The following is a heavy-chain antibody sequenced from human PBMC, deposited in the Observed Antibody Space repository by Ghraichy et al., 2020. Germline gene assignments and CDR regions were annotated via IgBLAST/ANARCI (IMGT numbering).Heavy chain of an antibody. J-gene: IGHJ4*02. Sequence: ASVKVSCKASGYTFTSYAMHWVRQAPGQRLEWLGWINAGNGNTKYSEKFQGRVTITRDTSANTAYMELSSLRSEDTAVYYCARGQWPSDYWGQGSLVTVSS. D-gene: IGHD6-19*01. CDR1: GYTFTSYA. V-gene: IGHV1-3*01. CDR3: ARGQWPSDY. CDR2: INAGNGNT.